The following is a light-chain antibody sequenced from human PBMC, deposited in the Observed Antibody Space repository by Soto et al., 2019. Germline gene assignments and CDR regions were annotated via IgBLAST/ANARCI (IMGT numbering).Light chain of an antibody. Sequence: QSVLTQPASVSGSPGQSITIPCTGTSSDVGSYNFVSWYQQHPGKAPKLMIYEGTKRPSGVSYRFSGSKSGNTASLTISGLQAEDEADYYCCSYAGSSTFVFGTGTKVTV. J-gene: IGLJ1*01. CDR1: SSDVGSYNF. CDR2: EGT. CDR3: CSYAGSSTFV. V-gene: IGLV2-23*03.